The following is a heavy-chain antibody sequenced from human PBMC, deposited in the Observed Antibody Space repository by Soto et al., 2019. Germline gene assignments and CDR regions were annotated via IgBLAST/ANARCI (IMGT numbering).Heavy chain of an antibody. CDR1: GFTFSSYA. V-gene: IGHV3-23*01. CDR3: AKPRYNWNFDAFDI. Sequence: EVQLLESGGGLVQPGGSLRLSCAASGFTFSSYAMSWVRQAPGKGLEWVSAISNIGGSTYYADSVKGRFTISRDNSKNSLYLQMNSLRADDTAVYYCAKPRYNWNFDAFDIWGQGTMVTVSS. CDR2: ISNIGGST. D-gene: IGHD1-1*01. J-gene: IGHJ3*02.